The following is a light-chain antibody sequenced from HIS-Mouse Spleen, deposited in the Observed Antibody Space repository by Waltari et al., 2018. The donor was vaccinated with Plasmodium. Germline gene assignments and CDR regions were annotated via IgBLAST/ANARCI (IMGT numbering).Light chain of an antibody. J-gene: IGLJ3*02. Sequence: SYELTQPPSVSVSPGQTARITGLGDAFPNTNAYCYQKKSGQAPVLVIYEDSKRPSGIPERFSGSSSGTMATLTISGAQVEDEADYYCYSTDSSGNHRVFGGGTKLTVL. CDR1: AFPNTN. V-gene: IGLV3-10*01. CDR3: YSTDSSGNHRV. CDR2: EDS.